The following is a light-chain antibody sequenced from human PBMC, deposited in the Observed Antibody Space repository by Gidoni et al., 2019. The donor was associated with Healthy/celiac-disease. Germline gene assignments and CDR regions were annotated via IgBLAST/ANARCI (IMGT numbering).Light chain of an antibody. Sequence: QSALTQPASVSGSPGQSITISCTGTSSYVGGYNYVSWYQQHPGKAPKLMIYEVSNRPSGVSNRFSGSKSGNTAYLTISGLQAEDEADYYCSSYTSSSMGVFGTGTKVTVL. J-gene: IGLJ1*01. CDR1: SSYVGGYNY. V-gene: IGLV2-14*01. CDR2: EVS. CDR3: SSYTSSSMGV.